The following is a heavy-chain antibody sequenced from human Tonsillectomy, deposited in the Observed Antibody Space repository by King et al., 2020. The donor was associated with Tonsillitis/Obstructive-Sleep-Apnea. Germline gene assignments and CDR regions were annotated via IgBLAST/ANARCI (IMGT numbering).Heavy chain of an antibody. J-gene: IGHJ4*02. CDR3: ARASEDTAMVNVDY. V-gene: IGHV4-59*01. Sequence: VQLQESGPGLVKPSETLSLTCTVSGGSISSYYWSWIRQPPGKGLEWIGYIYYSGSTNYNPSLKSRVTISVDTSKNQFSLKLSSVTAADTAVYYCARASEDTAMVNVDYWGQGTLVTVSS. CDR2: IYYSGST. CDR1: GGSISSYY. D-gene: IGHD5-18*01.